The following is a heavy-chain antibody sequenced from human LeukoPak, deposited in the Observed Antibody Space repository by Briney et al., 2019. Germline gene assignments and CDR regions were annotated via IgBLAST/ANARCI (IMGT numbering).Heavy chain of an antibody. D-gene: IGHD3-16*01. Sequence: GKSLKISCKGSGFSFTSYWIGWVRQMPGKGLEYMGIIYPADSDTRYSPSFQGQVTISADKSISTAYLQWSSLKASDTAMYYCARPGQLGEYTPYYFDFWGQGTLVTVSS. CDR2: IYPADSDT. V-gene: IGHV5-51*01. J-gene: IGHJ4*02. CDR3: ARPGQLGEYTPYYFDF. CDR1: GFSFTSYW.